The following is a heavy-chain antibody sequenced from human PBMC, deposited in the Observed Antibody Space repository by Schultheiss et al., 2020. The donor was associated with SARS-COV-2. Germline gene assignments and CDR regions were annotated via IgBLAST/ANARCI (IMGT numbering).Heavy chain of an antibody. CDR2: IYHSGST. CDR1: GGSISSGGYS. Sequence: SETLSLTCTVSGGSISSGGYSWSWIRQPPGKGLEWIGYIYHSGSTNYNPSLKSRVTISVDTSKNQFSLKLSSVTAADTAVYYCARGGDDSSGYYYYGMDVWGQGTTVTVSS. D-gene: IGHD3-22*01. V-gene: IGHV4-61*08. J-gene: IGHJ6*02. CDR3: ARGGDDSSGYYYYGMDV.